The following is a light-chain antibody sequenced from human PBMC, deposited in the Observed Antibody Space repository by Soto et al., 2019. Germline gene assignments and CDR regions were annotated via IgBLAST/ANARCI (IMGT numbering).Light chain of an antibody. CDR3: MSYAGGNRFV. Sequence: SALTQPPSASGSPGQSVTISCAGTVSDVGGYNYVSWYQQHPGKVPQLMIYQVSKRPSGVPDRFSASKSDATASLTISGLQAEDEGDYYCMSYAGGNRFVFGTGTKVTVL. J-gene: IGLJ1*01. V-gene: IGLV2-8*01. CDR1: VSDVGGYNY. CDR2: QVS.